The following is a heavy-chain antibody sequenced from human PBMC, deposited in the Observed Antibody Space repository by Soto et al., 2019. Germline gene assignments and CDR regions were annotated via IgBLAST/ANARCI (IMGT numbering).Heavy chain of an antibody. V-gene: IGHV3-23*01. CDR2: ISGSSGST. D-gene: IGHD3-22*01. CDR3: ARDPPLAGLLPDY. Sequence: GGSLRLSCAASGFTFSSYAMSWVRQAPGKGLEWVSAISGSSGSTYYADSVKGRFTISRDNAKNTLYLQMNSLRAEDTAVYYCARDPPLAGLLPDYWGQGTLVTVSS. J-gene: IGHJ4*02. CDR1: GFTFSSYA.